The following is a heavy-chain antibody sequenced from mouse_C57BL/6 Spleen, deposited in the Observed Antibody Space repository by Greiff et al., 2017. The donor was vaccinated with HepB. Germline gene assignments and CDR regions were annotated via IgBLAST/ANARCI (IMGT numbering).Heavy chain of an antibody. Sequence: ESGPGLVKPPQSLSLTCSVTGYSITSGYYWNWIRQFPGNKLEWMGYISYDGSNNYNPSLKNRISITRDTSKNQFFLKLNSVTTEDTATYYCASYYSNYVGFAYWGQGTLVTVSA. CDR2: ISYDGSN. V-gene: IGHV3-6*01. D-gene: IGHD2-5*01. CDR3: ASYYSNYVGFAY. CDR1: GYSITSGYY. J-gene: IGHJ3*01.